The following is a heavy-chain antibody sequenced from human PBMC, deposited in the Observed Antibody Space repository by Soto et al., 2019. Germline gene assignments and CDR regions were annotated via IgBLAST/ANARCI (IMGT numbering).Heavy chain of an antibody. D-gene: IGHD3-10*01. V-gene: IGHV1-18*01. CDR3: ARSGSYYPARNWFGP. J-gene: IGHJ5*02. Sequence: QLVQSGVEMKNPGASVKVSCKASGYTFTSYGISWVRQAPGQGLEWMGWISGFNDDTNHAQKFQGRVTVTKDTSTSPAYMELRSLKSDDTAMYYCARSGSYYPARNWFGPWGQGTLVIVSS. CDR2: ISGFNDDT. CDR1: GYTFTSYG.